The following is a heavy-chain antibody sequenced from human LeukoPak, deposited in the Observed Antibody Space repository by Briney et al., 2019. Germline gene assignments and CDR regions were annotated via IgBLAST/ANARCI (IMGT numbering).Heavy chain of an antibody. V-gene: IGHV3-30*18. Sequence: GGSLRLSCAASGFTFSSYGIHWVRQAPGKGLEWVAVISYDGSNKYYADSVKGRFTISRDNSKNTLHLQMSSLRAGDTAVYYCAKDGDYGDYYFDYWGQGTLVTVSS. CDR3: AKDGDYGDYYFDY. CDR1: GFTFSSYG. D-gene: IGHD4-17*01. J-gene: IGHJ4*02. CDR2: ISYDGSNK.